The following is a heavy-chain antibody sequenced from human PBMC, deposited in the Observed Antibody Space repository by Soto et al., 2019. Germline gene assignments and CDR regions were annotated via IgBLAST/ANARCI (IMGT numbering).Heavy chain of an antibody. CDR2: ISAYNGNT. Sequence: ASGKVSCKASGYTFTSYGISWVRQAPGQGLGWMGWISAYNGNTNYAQKLQGRVTMTTDTSTSTAYMELRSLRSDDTAVYYCARVYTSGLYYYYYYGMDVWGQGTTVTVSS. CDR3: ARVYTSGLYYYYYYGMDV. D-gene: IGHD2-2*02. V-gene: IGHV1-18*01. J-gene: IGHJ6*02. CDR1: GYTFTSYG.